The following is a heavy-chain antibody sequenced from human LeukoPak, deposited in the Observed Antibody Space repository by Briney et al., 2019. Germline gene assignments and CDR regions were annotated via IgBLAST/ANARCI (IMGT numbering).Heavy chain of an antibody. D-gene: IGHD3-3*01. CDR2: ISAYNGNT. J-gene: IGHJ4*02. V-gene: IGHV1-18*01. CDR1: GYTFTSYG. CDR3: ARLSHPEYYDFWSGYFRY. Sequence: GASVKVSCKASGYTFTSYGISWVRQAPGQGLEWMGWISAYNGNTNYAQKLQGRVTMTTDTSRSTAYRELRSLRSDDTAVYYCARLSHPEYYDFWSGYFRYWGQGTLVTVSS.